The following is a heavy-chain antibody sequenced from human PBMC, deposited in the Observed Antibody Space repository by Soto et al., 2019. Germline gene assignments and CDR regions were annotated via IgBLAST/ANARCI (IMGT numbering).Heavy chain of an antibody. J-gene: IGHJ6*02. V-gene: IGHV3-15*01. D-gene: IGHD2-15*01. CDR2: IKSKTDGGTT. CDR1: GFTFSNAW. CDR3: TSRVSSLVAATDYYGMDV. Sequence: GGSLRLSCAASGFTFSNAWMSWVRQAPGKGLEWVGRIKSKTDGGTTDYAAPVKGRFTISRDDSKNTLYLQMNSLKTEDTAVYYCTSRVSSLVAATDYYGMDVWGQGTTVTVSS.